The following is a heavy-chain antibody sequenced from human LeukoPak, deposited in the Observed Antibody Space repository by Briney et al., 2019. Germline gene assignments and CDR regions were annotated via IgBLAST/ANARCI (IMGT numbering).Heavy chain of an antibody. V-gene: IGHV4-59*08. CDR2: IYYSGST. D-gene: IGHD3-22*01. J-gene: IGHJ4*02. CDR1: GGSISSYY. CDR3: ARQGFDYYDSSGYFLFDY. Sequence: SETLSLTCTVSGGSISSYYWSWIRQPPGKGLEWIGYIYYSGSTNYNPSLKSRDTISVDTSKSQFSLKLSSVTAADTAVYYCARQGFDYYDSSGYFLFDYWGQGTLVTVSS.